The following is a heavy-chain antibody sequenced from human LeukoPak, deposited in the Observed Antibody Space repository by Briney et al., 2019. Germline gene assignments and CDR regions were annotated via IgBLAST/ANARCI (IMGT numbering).Heavy chain of an antibody. D-gene: IGHD3-22*01. CDR3: ARGAYYYDSRPNSYIDY. CDR2: IYHSGST. V-gene: IGHV4-4*02. CDR1: GGSISSSNW. J-gene: IGHJ4*02. Sequence: SGTLSLTCAVSGGSISSSNWWSWVRQPPGKGLEWIGEIYHSGSTNYNPSLKSRVTISVDTSKNQFSLKLSSVTAADTAVYYCARGAYYYDSRPNSYIDYWGQGTLVTVSS.